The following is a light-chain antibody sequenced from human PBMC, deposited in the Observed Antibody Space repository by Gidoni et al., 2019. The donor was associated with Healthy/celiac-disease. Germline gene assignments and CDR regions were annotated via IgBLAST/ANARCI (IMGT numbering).Light chain of an antibody. CDR3: QVWDSSSDHVV. V-gene: IGLV3-21*02. Sequence: SYVLTQPPSVSVALGQTARITCGGNNSGSKSVHWYQQKPGQAPVLVVYDDSDRPSGIPGRFSGSNSGNTATLTISRVEAGDEADYYCQVWDSSSDHVVFGGGTKLTVL. CDR1: NSGSKS. J-gene: IGLJ2*01. CDR2: DDS.